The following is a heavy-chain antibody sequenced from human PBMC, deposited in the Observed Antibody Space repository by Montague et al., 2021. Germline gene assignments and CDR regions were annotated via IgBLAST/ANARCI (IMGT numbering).Heavy chain of an antibody. V-gene: IGHV4-59*08. CDR1: GGYISSYS. CDR3: ARRLGIRAPFDY. J-gene: IGHJ4*02. CDR2: IYDSGTT. Sequence: SETLSLTCTVSGGYISSYSWSWIRQPPGKGLEWIGYIYDSGTTNYNPSLKSRVTISADTSMNQFSPNLRSVTAADTAVYFCARRLGIRAPFDYWGQGTLVTVSS. D-gene: IGHD7-27*01.